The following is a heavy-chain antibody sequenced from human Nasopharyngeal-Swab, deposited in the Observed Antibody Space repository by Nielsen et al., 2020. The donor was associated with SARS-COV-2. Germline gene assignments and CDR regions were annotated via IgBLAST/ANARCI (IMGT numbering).Heavy chain of an antibody. CDR3: ARDISGYSYGGRYYYYYMDV. D-gene: IGHD5-18*01. Sequence: KVSCKASGGTFSSYAISWVRQAPGQGLEWMGGIIPIFGTANYAQKFQGRVTITADESTSTAYMELSSLRSEDTAVYYCARDISGYSYGGRYYYYYMDVWGKGTTVTVSS. V-gene: IGHV1-69*01. CDR2: IIPIFGTA. J-gene: IGHJ6*03. CDR1: GGTFSSYA.